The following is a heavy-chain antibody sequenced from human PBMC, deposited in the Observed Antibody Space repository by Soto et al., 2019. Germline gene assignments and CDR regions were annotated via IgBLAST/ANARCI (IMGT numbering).Heavy chain of an antibody. Sequence: QVQLQESGPGLVKPSETLSLTCTVSGGSISSYYWSWIRQPPGKGLEWIGYIYYSGSTNYNPSLTSRVTISVDTSKNQFSLKLSSVTAADPAVYYCARQSGWFDPWGQGTLVTVSS. D-gene: IGHD7-27*01. CDR2: IYYSGST. CDR1: GGSISSYY. V-gene: IGHV4-59*08. CDR3: ARQSGWFDP. J-gene: IGHJ5*02.